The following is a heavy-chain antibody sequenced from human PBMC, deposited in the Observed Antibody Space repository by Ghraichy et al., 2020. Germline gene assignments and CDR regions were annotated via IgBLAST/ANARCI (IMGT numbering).Heavy chain of an antibody. CDR2: ISSTSAI. D-gene: IGHD1-20*01. J-gene: IGHJ4*02. V-gene: IGHV3-48*02. CDR1: GFNFNNYA. Sequence: GGSLRLSCEASGFNFNNYAMNWVRQAPGKGLEWVSYISSTSAIYYADSVRGRFTISRDNAKNSLYLQMNSLRDEDAAVYYCARDYNWAFDHWGQGALVTVSS. CDR3: ARDYNWAFDH.